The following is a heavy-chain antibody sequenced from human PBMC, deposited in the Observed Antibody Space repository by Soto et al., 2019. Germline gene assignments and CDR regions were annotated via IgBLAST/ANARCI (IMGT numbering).Heavy chain of an antibody. V-gene: IGHV4-39*01. Sequence: PSETLSLTCTVSGGSISSSSYYWGWIRRPPGKGLEWIGSIYYSGSTYYNPSLKSRVTISVDTSKNQFSLKLSSVTAADTAVYYCARHAWIQLWLRDNWFDPWGQGTLVTVSS. J-gene: IGHJ5*02. CDR1: GGSISSSSYY. CDR3: ARHAWIQLWLRDNWFDP. D-gene: IGHD5-18*01. CDR2: IYYSGST.